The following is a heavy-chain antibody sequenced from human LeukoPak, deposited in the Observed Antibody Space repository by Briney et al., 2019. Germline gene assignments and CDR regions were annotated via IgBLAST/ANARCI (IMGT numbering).Heavy chain of an antibody. CDR3: ASSGSYRFDY. V-gene: IGHV3-74*01. CDR1: GFTFSSYW. CDR2: INSDGSST. D-gene: IGHD1-26*01. Sequence: PGGSLRLSCAASGFTFSSYWMHWVRQVPGKGLVWVARINSDGSSTRYADSVKGRFTISRDNAKNSLYLQMNSLRDEDTAVYYCASSGSYRFDYWGQGTLVTVSS. J-gene: IGHJ4*02.